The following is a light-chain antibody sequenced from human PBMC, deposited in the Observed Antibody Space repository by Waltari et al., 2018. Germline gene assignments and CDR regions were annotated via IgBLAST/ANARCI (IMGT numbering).Light chain of an antibody. CDR2: EDA. CDR3: CSYAGSWV. V-gene: IGLV2-23*01. Sequence: QSALTQPASVSGSPGQSITISCTGSSLDVAYYNLVSWYQHHPGKAPKLMIYEDAKRPSGVSNRFSGSKSGNTASLTISGLQAEDEADYYCCSYAGSWVFGGGTKLTVL. J-gene: IGLJ3*02. CDR1: SLDVAYYNL.